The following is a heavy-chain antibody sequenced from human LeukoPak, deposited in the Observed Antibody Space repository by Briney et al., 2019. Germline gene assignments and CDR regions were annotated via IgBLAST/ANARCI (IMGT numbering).Heavy chain of an antibody. CDR2: INPNSGST. D-gene: IGHD2-8*01. CDR1: GYTFTSYY. Sequence: ASVKVSCKASGYTFTSYYMHWVRQAPGQGLEWMGIINPNSGSTSYAQKFQGRVTMTRDMSTSTVYMELSSLRSEDTAVYYCARPRTNGVCCDAFDIWGQGTMVTVSS. J-gene: IGHJ3*02. V-gene: IGHV1-46*01. CDR3: ARPRTNGVCCDAFDI.